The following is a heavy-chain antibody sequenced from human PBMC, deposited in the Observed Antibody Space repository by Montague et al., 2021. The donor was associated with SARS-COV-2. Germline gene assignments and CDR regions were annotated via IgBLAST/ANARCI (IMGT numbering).Heavy chain of an antibody. D-gene: IGHD3-9*01. V-gene: IGHV4-39*01. CDR2: IYYSGST. J-gene: IGHJ4*02. CDR3: ARMTLLRYFDWLSHGGYFEY. Sequence: SETLSLTCTVSGGSISSSSYYWGWIRQPPRKGLEWIGSIYYSGSTYYNPSLKSRVTISVDTSKNQFSLKLSSVTAADTAVYYCARMTLLRYFDWLSHGGYFEYWGQGTLVTVSS. CDR1: GGSISSSSYY.